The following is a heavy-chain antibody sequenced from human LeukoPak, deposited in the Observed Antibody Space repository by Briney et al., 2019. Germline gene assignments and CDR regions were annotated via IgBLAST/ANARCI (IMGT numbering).Heavy chain of an antibody. CDR1: GGSISPYY. CDR3: ARVASGYDVFDI. J-gene: IGHJ3*02. Sequence: PSETLSLTCTVSGGSISPYYWNWIRQPPGKGLEWIGYISYSGSTNYNPSLKSRVTISVDTSRNQFSLKLTSVTAADTAVFYCARVASGYDVFDIWGQGTMVTVSS. V-gene: IGHV4-59*01. D-gene: IGHD3-3*01. CDR2: ISYSGST.